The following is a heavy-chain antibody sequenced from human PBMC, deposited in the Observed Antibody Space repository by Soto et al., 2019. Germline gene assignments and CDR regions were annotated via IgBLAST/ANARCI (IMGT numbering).Heavy chain of an antibody. Sequence: ASVKVSCKASGYTFTGYYMHWVRQAPGQGLEWMGWINPNSGGTNYAQKFQGRVTMTRDTSISTAYMELSWLRSGDTAVYYCARPFRFLEWSDAFDIWGQGTMVTVSS. D-gene: IGHD3-3*01. V-gene: IGHV1-2*02. CDR3: ARPFRFLEWSDAFDI. CDR1: GYTFTGYY. CDR2: INPNSGGT. J-gene: IGHJ3*02.